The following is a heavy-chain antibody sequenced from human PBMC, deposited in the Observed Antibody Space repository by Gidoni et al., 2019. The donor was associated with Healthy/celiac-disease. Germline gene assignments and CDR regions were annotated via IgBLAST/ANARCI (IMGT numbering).Heavy chain of an antibody. J-gene: IGHJ6*02. V-gene: IGHV1-18*01. CDR1: GYTFTSYG. D-gene: IGHD3-10*01. CDR3: ARVYGSGSDNNYYYYGMDV. CDR2: ISAYNGNT. Sequence: QVQLVQSGAEVKKPGASVKVSCKASGYTFTSYGISWVRQAPGQWLEWMGWISAYNGNTNHAQKLQGRVTMTTDTSTSTAYMELRSLRSDDTAVYYCARVYGSGSDNNYYYYGMDVWGQGTTVTVSS.